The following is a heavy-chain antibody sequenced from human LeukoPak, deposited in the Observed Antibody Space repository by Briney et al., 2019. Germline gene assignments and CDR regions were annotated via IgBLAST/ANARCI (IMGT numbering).Heavy chain of an antibody. CDR2: IIPIFGTA. V-gene: IGHV1-69*13. CDR3: ARGRILTGLLYFDY. Sequence: VASVKVSCKASGGTFSRFTISWVRQAPGQGFEWMGGIIPIFGTANYAQKFQGRVTITADESTSTAYMELSSLRSEDTAVYYCARGRILTGLLYFDYWGQGTLVTVSS. D-gene: IGHD3-9*01. CDR1: GGTFSRFT. J-gene: IGHJ4*02.